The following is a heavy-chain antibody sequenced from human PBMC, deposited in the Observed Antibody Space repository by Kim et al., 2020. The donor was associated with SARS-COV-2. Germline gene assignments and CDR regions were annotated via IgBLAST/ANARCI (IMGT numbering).Heavy chain of an antibody. V-gene: IGHV4-4*02. D-gene: IGHD3-10*01. Sequence: SETLSLTCAVSGGSISSYNWWSWVRQPPGKGLEWIGEIYHRGSPTYNPSLQSRVSMSIDKSRNHLSLKLNSVTAADTAVYYCARAHYASGSSYFDYWGQGTLVTVSS. J-gene: IGHJ4*02. CDR3: ARAHYASGSSYFDY. CDR1: GGSISSYNW. CDR2: IYHRGSP.